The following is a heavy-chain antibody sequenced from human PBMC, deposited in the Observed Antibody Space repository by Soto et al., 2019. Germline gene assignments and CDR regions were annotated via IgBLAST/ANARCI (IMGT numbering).Heavy chain of an antibody. CDR2: IFYSGAT. J-gene: IGHJ4*02. Sequence: SETLSLTCTVSGGSIGFYYWSWIRQPPGKGLEWIGYIFYSGATAYNPSLKSRVTIPVDTSKNQFSLELGSVTAADTGVYYCARHRTGNDFAGDSWGLGTLVTVSS. D-gene: IGHD1-1*01. CDR1: GGSIGFYY. V-gene: IGHV4-59*08. CDR3: ARHRTGNDFAGDS.